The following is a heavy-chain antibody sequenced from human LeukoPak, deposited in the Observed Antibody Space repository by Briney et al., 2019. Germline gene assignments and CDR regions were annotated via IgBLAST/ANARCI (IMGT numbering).Heavy chain of an antibody. Sequence: ASVKVSCKASGYTFTGYYMHWVRQAPGQGLEWMGWINPNSGGTNYAQKFQGRVTMTRDTSISTAYMELSRLGSDDTAVYYCARFYYDSSGPGGVYFDYWGQGTLVTVSS. J-gene: IGHJ4*02. CDR3: ARFYYDSSGPGGVYFDY. D-gene: IGHD3-22*01. CDR1: GYTFTGYY. CDR2: INPNSGGT. V-gene: IGHV1-2*02.